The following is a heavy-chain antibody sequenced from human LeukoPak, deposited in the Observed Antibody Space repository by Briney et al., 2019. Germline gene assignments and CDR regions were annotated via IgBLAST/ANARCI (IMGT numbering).Heavy chain of an antibody. Sequence: GGSLRLSCAASGFAFSSYAMSWVRQAPGKGLEWVSAISGSGGSTYYADSVKGRFTISRDKSKNTLYLQMNILRAEDTAVYYCAKMSGGSGSYCILDYWGQGTLVTVSS. CDR2: ISGSGGST. CDR1: GFAFSSYA. J-gene: IGHJ4*02. D-gene: IGHD3-10*01. CDR3: AKMSGGSGSYCILDY. V-gene: IGHV3-23*01.